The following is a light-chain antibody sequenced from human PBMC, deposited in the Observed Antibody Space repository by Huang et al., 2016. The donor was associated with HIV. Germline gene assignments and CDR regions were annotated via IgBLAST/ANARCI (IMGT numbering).Light chain of an antibody. CDR3: QEYSNWPYT. CDR1: QSLTST. CDR2: GAS. V-gene: IGKV3-15*01. J-gene: IGKJ2*01. Sequence: EIVMTQSPATLSVSPGERATLSCRASQSLTSTLAWYQQKPGQAPRLLIYGASTRATGVPARFSGSGSGTEVTLTISSLQSEDCAVYYCQEYSNWPYTFGQGTKLEIK.